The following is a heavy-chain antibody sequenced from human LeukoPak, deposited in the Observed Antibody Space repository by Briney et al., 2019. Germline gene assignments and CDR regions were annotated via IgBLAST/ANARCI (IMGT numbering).Heavy chain of an antibody. V-gene: IGHV3-30-3*01. CDR1: GFTFSSYA. Sequence: PGGSLRLSCAASGFTFSSYAMHWVRQAPGKGLEWVAVISYDGSNKYYADSVKGRFTISRDNSKNTLYLQMNSLRAEDTAVYYCARESGDRLGSFDYWGQGTLVTVSS. D-gene: IGHD3-9*01. J-gene: IGHJ4*02. CDR2: ISYDGSNK. CDR3: ARESGDRLGSFDY.